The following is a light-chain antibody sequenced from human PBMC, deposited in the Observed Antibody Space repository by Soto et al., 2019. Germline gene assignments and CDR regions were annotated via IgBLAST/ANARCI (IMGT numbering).Light chain of an antibody. CDR2: SNT. J-gene: IGLJ2*01. V-gene: IGLV1-44*01. CDR1: SSNIGSNT. CDR3: AAWDDSLNGVV. Sequence: HSVLTQPPSASGTPGQRVTISCSGSSSNIGSNTVNWYQQLPGTAPKLLIYSNTQRPSGVPDRFSGSRSGISASLAISGLQSEDEADYYCAAWDDSLNGVVFGGGTKLTVL.